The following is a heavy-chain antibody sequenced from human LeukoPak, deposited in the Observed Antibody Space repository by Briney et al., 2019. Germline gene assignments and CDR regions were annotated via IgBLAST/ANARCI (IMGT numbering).Heavy chain of an antibody. D-gene: IGHD6-19*01. CDR1: GGTFITYA. CDR2: IIPIFGTA. Sequence: ASVKVSCEASGGTFITYAISWVRQAPGQGLEWMGGIIPIFGTANYAQKFQGRVTITADESTSTAYMELSSLRSEDTAVYYCARVGGWDHYYFDYWGQGTLVTVSS. V-gene: IGHV1-69*13. J-gene: IGHJ4*02. CDR3: ARVGGWDHYYFDY.